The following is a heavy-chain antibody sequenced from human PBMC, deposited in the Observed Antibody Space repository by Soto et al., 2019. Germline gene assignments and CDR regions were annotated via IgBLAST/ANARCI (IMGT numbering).Heavy chain of an antibody. CDR1: GGSISSYY. J-gene: IGHJ5*02. CDR2: IYYSGST. D-gene: IGHD4-17*01. CDR3: ARDLYGGHNWFDP. V-gene: IGHV4-59*12. Sequence: PSETLSLTCTVSGGSISSYYWSWIRQPPGKGLEWIGYIYYSGSTNYNPSLKSRVTISVDTSKNQFSLKLSSVTAADTAVYYCARDLYGGHNWFDPWGQGTLVTV.